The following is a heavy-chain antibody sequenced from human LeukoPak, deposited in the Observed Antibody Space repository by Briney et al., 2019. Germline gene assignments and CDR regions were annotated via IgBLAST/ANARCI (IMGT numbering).Heavy chain of an antibody. V-gene: IGHV3-30-3*01. CDR3: ARDPIAAAGHLDY. J-gene: IGHJ4*02. Sequence: GGSLRLSCAASGFTFSIYAMHWVRQAPGKGLEWVAVISYDGSNKYYADSVKGRFTISRDNSKNTLYLQMNSLRAEDTAVYYCARDPIAAAGHLDYWGQGTLVTVSS. CDR2: ISYDGSNK. D-gene: IGHD6-13*01. CDR1: GFTFSIYA.